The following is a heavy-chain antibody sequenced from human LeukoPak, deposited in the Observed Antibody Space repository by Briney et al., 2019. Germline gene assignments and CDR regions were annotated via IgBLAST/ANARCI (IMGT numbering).Heavy chain of an antibody. CDR2: FDPEDRET. J-gene: IGHJ4*02. V-gene: IGHV1-24*01. D-gene: IGHD4-17*01. CDR3: ATRPGYGDYRF. Sequence: ASVKVSCKVSGYTLTELSMHWVRQAPGKGLEWVGGFDPEDRETIYAQKFQGRVTMTEDTSTDTAYMELSSLRSEDTAVYYCATRPGYGDYRFWGQGTLVTVSS. CDR1: GYTLTELS.